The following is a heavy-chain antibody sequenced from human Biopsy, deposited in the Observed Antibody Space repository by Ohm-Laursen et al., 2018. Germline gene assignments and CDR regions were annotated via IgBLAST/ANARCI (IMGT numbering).Heavy chain of an antibody. V-gene: IGHV4-31*01. Sequence: SDTLSLTCTVSGGSINTDLNYWSWIRQRPGKGLEWIGYIYHSGATYYNPSLESQVTISIDTSKNQFSLKVTSVTAADTAVYYCARATVETASFDFWGLGTLVTVSS. CDR3: ARATVETASFDF. CDR1: GGSINTDLNY. J-gene: IGHJ4*02. D-gene: IGHD4-23*01. CDR2: IYHSGAT.